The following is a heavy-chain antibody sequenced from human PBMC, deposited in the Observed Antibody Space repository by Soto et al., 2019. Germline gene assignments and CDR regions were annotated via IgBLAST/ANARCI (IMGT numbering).Heavy chain of an antibody. CDR1: GDSVSSDITS. V-gene: IGHV6-1*01. D-gene: IGHD3-10*01. Sequence: PSQTLSLTCAISGDSVSSDITSWNWIRQSPSRGLEWLGRTYYRSKWFHDYAVSVKSRITINPDTSKNRLSLELNSMTPEDTAVYYCARGNALDVWGQGTVVTVSS. CDR2: TYYRSKWFH. J-gene: IGHJ3*01. CDR3: ARGNALDV.